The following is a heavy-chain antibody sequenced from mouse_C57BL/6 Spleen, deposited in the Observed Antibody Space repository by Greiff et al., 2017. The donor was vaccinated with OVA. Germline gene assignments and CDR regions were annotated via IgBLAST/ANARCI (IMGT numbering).Heavy chain of an antibody. D-gene: IGHD2-1*01. CDR3: ASTAPDY. Sequence: QVQLQQSGPELVKPGASVKISCKASGYAFSSSWMNWVKQRPGKGLEWVGRIYPGDGDTNYNGKFKGKATLTADKSSRPAYMQPSSLTSEDSAVYFCASTAPDYWGQGTTLTVSS. CDR2: IYPGDGDT. J-gene: IGHJ2*01. V-gene: IGHV1-82*01. CDR1: GYAFSSSW.